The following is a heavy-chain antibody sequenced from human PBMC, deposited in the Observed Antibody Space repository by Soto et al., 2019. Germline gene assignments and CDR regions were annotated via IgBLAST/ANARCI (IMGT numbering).Heavy chain of an antibody. J-gene: IGHJ6*01. CDR2: IIWNTGRV. V-gene: IGHV3-9*01. CDR1: GLSFHAAG. CDR3: TEEITPGGADV. Sequence: EVQLVESGGDLVQPGRSLRLSCAVSGLSFHAAGMHWVRQAPGKGLEWVSGIIWNTGRVGYADSVKGRFTISRDKTKNSLYLQMNSLRVEDTALYFCTEEITPGGADVW. D-gene: IGHD3-10*01.